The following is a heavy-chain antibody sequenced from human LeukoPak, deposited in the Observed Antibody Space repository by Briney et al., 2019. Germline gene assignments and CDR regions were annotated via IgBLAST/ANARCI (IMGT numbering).Heavy chain of an antibody. CDR3: ARGGYSYGQYFDY. V-gene: IGHV1-69*01. J-gene: IGHJ4*02. D-gene: IGHD5-18*01. Sequence: VASVKVSCKASGGTFSSYAISWVRQAPGQGLEWMGGIIPIFGTANYAQKFQGRVTITADESTSTAYMELSSLRSEDTAVYYCARGGYSYGQYFDYWGQGTLVTVSS. CDR1: GGTFSSYA. CDR2: IIPIFGTA.